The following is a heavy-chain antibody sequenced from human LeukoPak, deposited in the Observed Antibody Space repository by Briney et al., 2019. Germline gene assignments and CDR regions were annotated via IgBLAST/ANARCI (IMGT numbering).Heavy chain of an antibody. CDR3: AVGIVGATSPDY. Sequence: ASVTVSCKASGYTFTGYYMHWVRRAPGQGLEWMGWINPNSGGTNYAQKFQGRVTITRDTSISTAYMELSRLRSDDTAVYYCAVGIVGATSPDYWGQGTLVTVSS. V-gene: IGHV1-2*02. J-gene: IGHJ4*02. D-gene: IGHD1-26*01. CDR2: INPNSGGT. CDR1: GYTFTGYY.